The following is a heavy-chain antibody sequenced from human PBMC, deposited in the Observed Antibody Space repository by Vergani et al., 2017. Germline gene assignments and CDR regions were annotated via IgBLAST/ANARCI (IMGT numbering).Heavy chain of an antibody. CDR2: IKSKTDGGTT. D-gene: IGHD3-3*01. V-gene: IGHV3-15*01. J-gene: IGHJ4*02. Sequence: VQLVESGGGLVKPGGSLRLSCAASGFTFSNAWMSWVRQAPGKGLEWVGRIKSKTDGGTTDYAAPVKGRCTISRDDSKNTLYQQMNSLKTEDTAVYYCTTMYYDFWSGYYRDDYWGQGTLVTVSS. CDR3: TTMYYDFWSGYYRDDY. CDR1: GFTFSNAW.